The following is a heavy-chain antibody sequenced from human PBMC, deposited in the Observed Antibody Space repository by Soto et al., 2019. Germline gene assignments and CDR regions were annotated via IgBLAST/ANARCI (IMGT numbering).Heavy chain of an antibody. CDR1: GFTFSSSE. CDR3: ARRASR. Sequence: EVQLVESGGGLGQPGGSLRLSCAVSGFTFSSSEMYWVRQAPGKGLEWISYIHPSGQPIFYADSVKGRFTISRDNANKSLFLQMNSLRAEDTAVYYCARRASRWGQGTMVTVSS. CDR2: IHPSGQPI. J-gene: IGHJ3*01. D-gene: IGHD1-26*01. V-gene: IGHV3-48*03.